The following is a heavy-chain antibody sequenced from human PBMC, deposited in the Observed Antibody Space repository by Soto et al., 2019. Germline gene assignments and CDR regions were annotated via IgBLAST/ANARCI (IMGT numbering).Heavy chain of an antibody. J-gene: IGHJ6*02. Sequence: EVQLVESGGGLVQPGGSLRLSCAASGFTFSGYWMSWVRQAPGKGLEWVANIKQDGSEQFYVDSVKGRFTISRDNAKNSLYLQMNSLRAEDTAVCYCAREAVWGQGTTVTVSS. V-gene: IGHV3-7*05. CDR2: IKQDGSEQ. CDR1: GFTFSGYW. CDR3: AREAV.